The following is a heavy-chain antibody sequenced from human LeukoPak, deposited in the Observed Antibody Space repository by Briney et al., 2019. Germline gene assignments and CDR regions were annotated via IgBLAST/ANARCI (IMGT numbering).Heavy chain of an antibody. J-gene: IGHJ6*03. V-gene: IGHV4-39*01. CDR3: ARNVSSSSYEGTYHYYYFVDV. Sequence: SETLSLTCTVSGGSITSSSYYWGWIRQPPGKGLEWIGSIYYSGSTSYNPALKSRVTISVDTSKNQFSLKLSSVTAADTAVYYCARNVSSSSYEGTYHYYYFVDVWGKGTTVTVSS. CDR1: GGSITSSSYY. D-gene: IGHD6-13*01. CDR2: IYYSGST.